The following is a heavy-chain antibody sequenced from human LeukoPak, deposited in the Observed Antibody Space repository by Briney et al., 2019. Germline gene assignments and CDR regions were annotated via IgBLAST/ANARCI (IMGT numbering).Heavy chain of an antibody. Sequence: SGGSLRLSCAASGFTFSSYAMSWVRQAPGKGLEWVSAISGSGGSTSYADSVKGRFTIFRDNAKNSLYLRMNSLRAEDTAVYYCARDPASSSWFDFWGQGTLVIVSS. CDR1: GFTFSSYA. CDR2: ISGSGGST. V-gene: IGHV3-23*01. CDR3: ARDPASSSWFDF. J-gene: IGHJ4*02. D-gene: IGHD6-13*01.